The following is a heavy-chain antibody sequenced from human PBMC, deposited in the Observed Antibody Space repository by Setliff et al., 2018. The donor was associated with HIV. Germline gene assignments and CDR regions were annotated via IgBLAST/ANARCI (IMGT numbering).Heavy chain of an antibody. Sequence: GGSLRLSCAASGFTFSSYGMHWVRQAPGKGLEWVAVISYDGSNKYYADSVKGRFTISRDNSKNTLYLQMNSLRAEDTAVYYCARGGGVLVVVAAMAYWGQGTLVTVSS. J-gene: IGHJ4*02. D-gene: IGHD2-15*01. CDR2: ISYDGSNK. CDR3: ARGGGVLVVVAAMAY. V-gene: IGHV3-30*03. CDR1: GFTFSSYG.